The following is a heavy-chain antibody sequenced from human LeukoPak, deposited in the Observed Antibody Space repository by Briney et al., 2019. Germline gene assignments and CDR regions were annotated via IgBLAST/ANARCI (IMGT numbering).Heavy chain of an antibody. V-gene: IGHV4-39*07. Sequence: PSETLSLTCTVSGGPISSSSYYWGWIRQPPGKGLEWIGSIYYSGSTYYNPSLKSRVTISVDTSKNQFSLKLTSVTAADTAVYYCAREAGSYDSSGYYSLYYSFDYWGQGTLVTVSS. J-gene: IGHJ4*02. CDR3: AREAGSYDSSGYYSLYYSFDY. CDR1: GGPISSSSYY. D-gene: IGHD3-22*01. CDR2: IYYSGST.